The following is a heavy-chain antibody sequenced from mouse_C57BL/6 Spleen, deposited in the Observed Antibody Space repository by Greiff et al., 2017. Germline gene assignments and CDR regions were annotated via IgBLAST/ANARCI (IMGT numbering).Heavy chain of an antibody. V-gene: IGHV1-53*01. CDR1: GYTFTSYW. Sequence: QVQLQQPGTELVKPGASVKLSCKASGYTFTSYWMHWVKQRPGQGLAWIGNINPSNGGTNYNEKFKGKATLTVDKSSSTAYMQLSSLTSEDSAVYYCARGKAVAPYYFDYWGQGTTLTVSS. CDR3: ARGKAVAPYYFDY. CDR2: INPSNGGT. D-gene: IGHD1-1*01. J-gene: IGHJ2*01.